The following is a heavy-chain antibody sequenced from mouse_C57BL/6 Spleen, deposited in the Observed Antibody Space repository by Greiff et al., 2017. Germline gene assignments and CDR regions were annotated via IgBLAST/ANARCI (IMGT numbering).Heavy chain of an antibody. Sequence: QVQLQQPGAELVKPGASVKLSCKASGYTFTSYWMQWVKQRPGPGLEWIGEIDPSDSSTNSNQKFKGKATLTVDTSSSTAYMQLSSLTSEDSAVYYCARGELGRYYAMDYWGQGTSVTVSS. CDR1: GYTFTSYW. CDR2: IDPSDSST. J-gene: IGHJ4*01. D-gene: IGHD4-1*01. V-gene: IGHV1-50*01. CDR3: ARGELGRYYAMDY.